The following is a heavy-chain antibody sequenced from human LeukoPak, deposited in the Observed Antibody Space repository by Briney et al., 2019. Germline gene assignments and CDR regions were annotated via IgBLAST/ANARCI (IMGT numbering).Heavy chain of an antibody. CDR1: GGTFSSYA. CDR2: IIPIFGTA. J-gene: IGHJ1*01. D-gene: IGHD3-22*01. V-gene: IGHV1-69*13. CDR3: ARAHDSSGYYYREAEYFQH. Sequence: SVKVSCKASGGTFSSYAISWVRQAPGQGLEWMGGIIPIFGTANYAQKFQGRVTIAADESTSTAYMELSSLRSEDTAVYYCARAHDSSGYYYREAEYFQHWGQGTLVTVSS.